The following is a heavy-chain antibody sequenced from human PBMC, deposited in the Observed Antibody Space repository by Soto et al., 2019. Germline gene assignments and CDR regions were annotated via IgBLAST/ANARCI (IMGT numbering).Heavy chain of an antibody. J-gene: IGHJ4*02. CDR1: GFTFSNAW. V-gene: IGHV3-15*07. CDR2: IKSKTDGGTT. Sequence: EVQLVESGGGLVKPGGSLRLSCAASGFTFSNAWMNWVRQAPGKGLEWVGRIKSKTDGGTTDYAAPVKGRFTISRDDSKKTLYLQMNSLKTEDTAVYYCTTYIAAAGYYFDYWGQGTLVTVSS. CDR3: TTYIAAAGYYFDY. D-gene: IGHD6-13*01.